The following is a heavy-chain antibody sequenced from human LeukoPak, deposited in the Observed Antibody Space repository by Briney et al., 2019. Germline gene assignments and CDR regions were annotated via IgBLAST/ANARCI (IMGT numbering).Heavy chain of an antibody. CDR3: ARLLYYYDSSIYQRYFDY. J-gene: IGHJ4*02. Sequence: GGSLRLSCAASGFTVSSNYMNWVRQAPGKGLEWVSIIYSGGNTHYADSVKGQFTISRDNSQNTLYLQMNSLRPEDTAVYYCARLLYYYDSSIYQRYFDYWGQGTLVTVSS. V-gene: IGHV3-53*01. CDR1: GFTVSSNY. D-gene: IGHD3-22*01. CDR2: IYSGGNT.